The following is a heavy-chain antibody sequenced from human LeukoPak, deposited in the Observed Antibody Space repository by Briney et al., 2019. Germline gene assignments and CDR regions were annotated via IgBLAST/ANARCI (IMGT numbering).Heavy chain of an antibody. V-gene: IGHV5-51*01. Sequence: GESLKISCKGSGYSFTSYWIGWVRQMPGKGLEWMGIIYPGDSDTGYSPSFQGQVTISADKSISTAYLQWSSLKASDTAMYYCARRVVGATTLIWFDPWGQGTLVTVSS. J-gene: IGHJ5*02. CDR2: IYPGDSDT. CDR3: ARRVVGATTLIWFDP. D-gene: IGHD1-26*01. CDR1: GYSFTSYW.